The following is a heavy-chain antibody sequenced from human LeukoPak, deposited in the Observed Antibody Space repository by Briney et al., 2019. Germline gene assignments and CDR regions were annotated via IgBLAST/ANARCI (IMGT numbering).Heavy chain of an antibody. CDR3: ATYIVVVPAAIDYYYMDV. Sequence: GGSLRLSCAASGFTFSSYAMSWVRQAPGKGLEWVPAISGSGGSTYYADSVKGRFTISRDNSKNTLYLQMNSLRAEDTAVYYCATYIVVVPAAIDYYYMDVWGKGTTVTVSS. V-gene: IGHV3-23*01. D-gene: IGHD2-2*01. CDR1: GFTFSSYA. J-gene: IGHJ6*03. CDR2: ISGSGGST.